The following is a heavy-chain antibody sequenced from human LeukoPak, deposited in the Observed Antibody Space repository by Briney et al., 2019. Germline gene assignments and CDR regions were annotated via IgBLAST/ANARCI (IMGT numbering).Heavy chain of an antibody. D-gene: IGHD3-9*01. CDR3: ARDDDILTGYP. Sequence: SPSETLSLTCTVSGGSISSGDYYWRWIRQPPGKGLEWIGYIYYSGSTYYNPSLKSRVTISVDTSKNQFSLKLSSVTAADTAVYYCARDDDILTGYPWGQGTLVTVSS. J-gene: IGHJ5*02. CDR2: IYYSGST. CDR1: GGSISSGDYY. V-gene: IGHV4-30-4*01.